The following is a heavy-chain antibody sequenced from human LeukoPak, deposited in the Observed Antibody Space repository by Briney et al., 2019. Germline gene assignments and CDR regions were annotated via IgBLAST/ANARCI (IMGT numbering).Heavy chain of an antibody. D-gene: IGHD4-17*01. CDR1: GGSISSTTYY. Sequence: PSETLSLTCTVSGGSISSTTYYWGWIRQPPGKGLEWIGSIYYSGTTYYNPSLKSRVSVSVDTSENQFSLKLTSVTAADTAVYYCARLNYGEKLFDYWGQGTLVTVSS. CDR2: IYYSGTT. J-gene: IGHJ4*02. CDR3: ARLNYGEKLFDY. V-gene: IGHV4-39*01.